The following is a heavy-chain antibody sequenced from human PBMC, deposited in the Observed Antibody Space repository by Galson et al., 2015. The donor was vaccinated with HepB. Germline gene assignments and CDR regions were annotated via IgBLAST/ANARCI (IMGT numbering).Heavy chain of an antibody. V-gene: IGHV3-23*01. CDR3: AKVVDGYPDY. D-gene: IGHD5-24*01. J-gene: IGHJ4*02. CDR1: GFSFSSHG. CDR2: IVGSGGST. Sequence: SLRLSCAASGFSFSSHGMRWVRRAPGKGLGWVSAIVGSGGSTYYADSVKGRFTISRDTSKNTLYLRVNSLRAEDTAVYYCAKVVDGYPDYWGQGTLVTVSS.